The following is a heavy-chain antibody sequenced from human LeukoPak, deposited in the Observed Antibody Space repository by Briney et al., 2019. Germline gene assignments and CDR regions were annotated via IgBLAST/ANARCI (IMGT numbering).Heavy chain of an antibody. Sequence: GGSLRLSCAASGFTFSSYAMSWVRQVPGKGLEWVSVISGSGDNTYYADSAKGRFTISRDNSKNMLYLQMNSLRAEDTAVCYCARDKGRVIDYWGQGTLVTVSS. D-gene: IGHD3-16*02. CDR2: ISGSGDNT. CDR1: GFTFSSYA. J-gene: IGHJ4*02. V-gene: IGHV3-23*01. CDR3: ARDKGRVIDY.